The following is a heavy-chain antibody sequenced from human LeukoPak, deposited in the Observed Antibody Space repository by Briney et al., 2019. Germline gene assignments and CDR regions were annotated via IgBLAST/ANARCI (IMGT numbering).Heavy chain of an antibody. V-gene: IGHV3-23*01. CDR2: ISGSGGST. J-gene: IGHJ4*02. D-gene: IGHD5-18*01. CDR3: ARDLGGRYSYGYDY. CDR1: GFTFSSNA. Sequence: GGSLRLSCAASGFTFSSNAMTWVRQAPGKGLEWVSAISGSGGSTYYADSVKGRFTISRDNSKNTPYLQMNSLRAEDTAKYYCARDLGGRYSYGYDYWGQGTLVTVSS.